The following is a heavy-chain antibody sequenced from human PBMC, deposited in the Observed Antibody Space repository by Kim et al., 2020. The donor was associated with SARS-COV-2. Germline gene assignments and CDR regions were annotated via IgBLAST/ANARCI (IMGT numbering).Heavy chain of an antibody. CDR2: ISSSSSYI. J-gene: IGHJ6*02. CDR1: GFTFSSYS. Sequence: GGSLRLSCAASGFTFSSYSMNWVRQAPGKGLEWVSSISSSSSYIYYADSVKGRFTISRDNAKNSLYLQMNSLRAEDTAVYYCARETGDRFWGDYYYYGMDVWGQGTTVTVSS. V-gene: IGHV3-21*01. CDR3: ARETGDRFWGDYYYYGMDV. D-gene: IGHD7-27*01.